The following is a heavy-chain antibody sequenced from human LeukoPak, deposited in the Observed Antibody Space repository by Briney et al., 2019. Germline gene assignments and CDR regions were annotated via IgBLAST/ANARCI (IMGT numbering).Heavy chain of an antibody. CDR3: ARARVPGSYSPKDPFDF. Sequence: SETLSLTCTVSGGSISSSNYYWGWVRQPPSKGLEWIGSMYYSGSIFYNPSLKSRVTISINTSKNQFSLKVSSVTAADTAVYYCARARVPGSYSPKDPFDFWGQGTLVTVSS. V-gene: IGHV4-39*07. CDR2: MYYSGSI. D-gene: IGHD1-26*01. J-gene: IGHJ4*02. CDR1: GGSISSSNYY.